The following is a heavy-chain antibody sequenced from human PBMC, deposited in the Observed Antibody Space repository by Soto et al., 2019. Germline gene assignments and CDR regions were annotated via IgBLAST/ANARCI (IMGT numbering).Heavy chain of an antibody. V-gene: IGHV3-30*18. Sequence: QVQLVESGGGVVQPGRSLRLSCAASGFTFSSYGMHWVRQAPGKGLEWAAVISYDGSNKYYADSVKGRFTISRDNSKNTLYLQMNSLRAEDTAVYYCAKDLGDIVVVPAAMHYYGMDVWGQGTTVTVSS. CDR1: GFTFSSYG. D-gene: IGHD2-2*01. J-gene: IGHJ6*02. CDR3: AKDLGDIVVVPAAMHYYGMDV. CDR2: ISYDGSNK.